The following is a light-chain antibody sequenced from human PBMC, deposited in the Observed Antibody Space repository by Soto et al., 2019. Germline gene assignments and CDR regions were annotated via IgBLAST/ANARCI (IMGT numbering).Light chain of an antibody. CDR2: AAS. Sequence: DIQLTQAPSFLSASAGDRVTITRRASQGISTYLAWYQQKPGRAPNLLIYAASTLQSEVPSRFSGSGSGTEFTLTISSLQPEDFATYYCQQLNTFPITFGQGTRLEIK. CDR3: QQLNTFPIT. J-gene: IGKJ5*01. V-gene: IGKV1-9*01. CDR1: QGISTY.